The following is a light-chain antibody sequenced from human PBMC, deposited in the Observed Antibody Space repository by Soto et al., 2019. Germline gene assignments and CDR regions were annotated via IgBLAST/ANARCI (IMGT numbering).Light chain of an antibody. CDR3: HQYNNWPPWT. J-gene: IGKJ1*01. CDR1: HIISSN. Sequence: EVVLTQSPATLSVSPGERATLSCRASHIISSNLAWYQQKPGQAPRLLIYGASTRATGIPARFSGSGSGTEFTLTISSLQSEDFAVYYCHQYNNWPPWTFGQATKVEIK. V-gene: IGKV3-15*01. CDR2: GAS.